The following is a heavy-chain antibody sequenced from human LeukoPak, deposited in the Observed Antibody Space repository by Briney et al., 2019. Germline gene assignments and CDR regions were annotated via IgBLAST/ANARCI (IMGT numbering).Heavy chain of an antibody. CDR1: GYTFTSYA. V-gene: IGHV7-4-1*02. CDR2: INTNTGNP. CDR3: AREAYYYGSGTPIPHFDY. D-gene: IGHD3-10*01. J-gene: IGHJ4*02. Sequence: ASVKVSCRASGYTFTSYAMNWVRQTPGQGLEWMGWINTNTGNPTYAQGFTGRFVFSLDTSVSTVYLQISSLKAEDTAVYYCAREAYYYGSGTPIPHFDYWGQGTLVTVSS.